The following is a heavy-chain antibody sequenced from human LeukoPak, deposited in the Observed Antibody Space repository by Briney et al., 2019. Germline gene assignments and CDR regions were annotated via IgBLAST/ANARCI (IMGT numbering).Heavy chain of an antibody. CDR3: ARDRVGSGWPRPFYFEF. V-gene: IGHV1-2*02. D-gene: IGHD6-19*01. CDR2: MNPNTGAT. CDR1: GYTFTGYY. J-gene: IGHJ4*02. Sequence: GASVTVSCKPSGYTFTGYYLHWVRQAPGQAFEWMGWMNPNTGATMYSQKFQGRVTMSRDTSISTAYMDLNSLRSDDSAVYYCARDRVGSGWPRPFYFEFWGQGSLVTVSS.